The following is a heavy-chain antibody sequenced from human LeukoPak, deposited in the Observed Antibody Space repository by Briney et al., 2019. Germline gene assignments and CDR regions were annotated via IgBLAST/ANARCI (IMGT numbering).Heavy chain of an antibody. Sequence: GGSLRLSCAAPGFTFSSYAMSWVRQAPGKGLEWVSAISGSGGSTYYADSVKGRFTISRDNSKNTLYLQMNSLRAEDTAVYYCATPPDTAMVTVRDYWGQGTLVTVSS. CDR1: GFTFSSYA. D-gene: IGHD5-18*01. V-gene: IGHV3-23*01. J-gene: IGHJ4*02. CDR3: ATPPDTAMVTVRDY. CDR2: ISGSGGST.